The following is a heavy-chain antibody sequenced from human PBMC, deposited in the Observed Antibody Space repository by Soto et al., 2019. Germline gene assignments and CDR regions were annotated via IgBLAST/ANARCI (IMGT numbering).Heavy chain of an antibody. CDR1: GDSVSSNSAG. Sequence: SQTLSLTCAITGDSVSSNSAGWSWVRQSPSRGLEWLGRTYYRSKWYYEYAVSVRGRITINPDTSKNQYSLQLNSVTAADTAVYFCATESGSTYGYFDHWDQGTQVTVSS. J-gene: IGHJ4*02. D-gene: IGHD5-18*01. CDR3: ATESGSTYGYFDH. CDR2: TYYRSKWYY. V-gene: IGHV6-1*01.